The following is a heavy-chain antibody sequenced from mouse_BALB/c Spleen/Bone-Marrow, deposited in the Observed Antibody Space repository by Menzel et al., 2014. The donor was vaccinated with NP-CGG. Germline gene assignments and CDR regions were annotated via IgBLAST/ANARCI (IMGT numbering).Heavy chain of an antibody. CDR1: GYTFTSSW. V-gene: IGHV1S130*01. CDR3: ARGDPYYRYSDY. Sequence: VQLVESGSVLVRPGASVKLSCKASGYTFTSSWMHWAKQRPGQGLEWIGEIHPNSGNTNYNEKFKGKATLTVDISSSTAYVDLSSLTSEDSAVYYCARGDPYYRYSDYWGQGTTLTVSS. D-gene: IGHD2-14*01. CDR2: IHPNSGNT. J-gene: IGHJ2*01.